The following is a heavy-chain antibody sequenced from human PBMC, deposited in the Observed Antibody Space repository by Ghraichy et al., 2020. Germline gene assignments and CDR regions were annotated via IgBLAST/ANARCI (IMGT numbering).Heavy chain of an antibody. CDR1: GYTFTSYG. CDR3: ARDKPTPSGSDWGFDY. V-gene: IGHV1-18*01. Sequence: ASVKVSCKASGYTFTSYGISWVRQAPGQGLEWMGWISAYNGNTNYAQKLQGRVTMTTDTSTSTAYMELRSLRSDDTAVYYCARDKPTPSGSDWGFDYWGQGTLATVSS. D-gene: IGHD1-26*01. J-gene: IGHJ4*02. CDR2: ISAYNGNT.